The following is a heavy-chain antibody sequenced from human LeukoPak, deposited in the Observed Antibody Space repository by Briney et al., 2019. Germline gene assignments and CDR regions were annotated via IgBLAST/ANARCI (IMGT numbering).Heavy chain of an antibody. CDR2: IYHSGSS. V-gene: IGHV4-59*04. CDR3: ARDTHFYHSNDYHY. CDR1: GGSISSYY. J-gene: IGHJ4*02. D-gene: IGHD3-22*01. Sequence: NPSETLSLTCTVSGGSISSYYWSWIRQPPGKGLEWIANIYHSGSSYYNPSLQSRVTMSVDTSKNQFSLKLSSVTAADTAVYYCARDTHFYHSNDYHYWGQGTLVTVSS.